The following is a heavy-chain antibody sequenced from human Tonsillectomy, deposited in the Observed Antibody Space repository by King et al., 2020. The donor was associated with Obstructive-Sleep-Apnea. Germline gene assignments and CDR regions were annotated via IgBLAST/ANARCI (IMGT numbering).Heavy chain of an antibody. D-gene: IGHD3-10*01. Sequence: VQLQQWGAGLLNPSETLSLTCSVYGGSFSAYYWSWIRQPPGKGLEWIGEINLCGSTNYNPSFKSRVTISVDPSATHFSLRLSSLTAADTAVYYCASPKSSGNYYYGMDVWGQGTTVTVSS. CDR2: INLCGST. V-gene: IGHV4-34*01. CDR1: GGSFSAYY. J-gene: IGHJ6*02. CDR3: ASPKSSGNYYYGMDV.